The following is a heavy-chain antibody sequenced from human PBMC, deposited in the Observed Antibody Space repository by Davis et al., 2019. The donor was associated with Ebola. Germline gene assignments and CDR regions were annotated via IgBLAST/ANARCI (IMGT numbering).Heavy chain of an antibody. V-gene: IGHV4-59*01. CDR1: GGYIRNYY. CDR3: ARHQKYYFDS. Sequence: PGGSLRLSCTVSGGYIRNYYWSWIRQPPQGKGLEWIGYISYSGSTDYNPSLESRVTILVDTSRNYFSLKLSSVTAADTAVYYCARHQKYYFDSWGQGTLVTVSS. J-gene: IGHJ4*02. CDR2: ISYSGST.